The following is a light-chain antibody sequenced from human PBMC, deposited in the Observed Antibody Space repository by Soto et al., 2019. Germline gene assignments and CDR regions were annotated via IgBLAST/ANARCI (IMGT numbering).Light chain of an antibody. J-gene: IGKJ3*01. V-gene: IGKV1-39*01. CDR2: GAS. Sequence: DIQMTQSPSSLFASVGDRVTVTCRASQTINNFLNWYQQKPGKALKLVIYGASNLQSGVPPRFSGSGSGSELTLTISGLQPDDFAIYFCQQSYSLPLTFGPGTKVDV. CDR3: QQSYSLPLT. CDR1: QTINNF.